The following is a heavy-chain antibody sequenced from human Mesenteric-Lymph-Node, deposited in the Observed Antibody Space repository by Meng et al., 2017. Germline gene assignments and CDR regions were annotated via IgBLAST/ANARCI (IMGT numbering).Heavy chain of an antibody. CDR1: GFTFSSYS. D-gene: IGHD6-13*01. CDR2: ISSSSSYI. J-gene: IGHJ5*02. CDR3: ARDILSDLYSSSWLSENNWFDP. V-gene: IGHV3-21*01. Sequence: GGSLRLSCAASGFTFSSYSMNWVRQAPGKGLEWVSSISSSSSYIYYADSVKGRFTISRDNAKNSLYLQMNSLRAEDTAVYYCARDILSDLYSSSWLSENNWFDPWGQGTLVTVSS.